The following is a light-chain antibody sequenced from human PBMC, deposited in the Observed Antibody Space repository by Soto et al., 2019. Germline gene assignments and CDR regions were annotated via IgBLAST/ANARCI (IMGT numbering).Light chain of an antibody. Sequence: QPVLTQPPSASASLGASVTLTCTLSSGYSNYKVDWYQQRPGKGPRFVMRVGTGGIVGSKGDGIPDRFSVLGSGLNRYLTIENIQEEDESDYYCGADHGSGTYFVYGFGTGTKVTVL. J-gene: IGLJ1*01. CDR3: GADHGSGTYFVYG. CDR1: SGYSNYK. V-gene: IGLV9-49*01. CDR2: VGTGGIVG.